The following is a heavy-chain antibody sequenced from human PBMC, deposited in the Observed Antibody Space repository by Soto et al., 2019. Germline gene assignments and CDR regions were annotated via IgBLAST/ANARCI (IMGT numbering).Heavy chain of an antibody. CDR2: ITGGGDNT. CDR3: TQDGGSMDLLTVN. Sequence: EVQLLESGGDLVQPGGSLRLSCAASGFTFTSYAMSWIRQAPGKGLEWVSAITGGGDNTYYADSVKGRFTIYRDNSKNTLYMQMNSLRAADTSFYYCTQDGGSMDLLTVNWGQGTLVTVSS. CDR1: GFTFTSYA. V-gene: IGHV3-23*01. D-gene: IGHD3-16*01. J-gene: IGHJ4*02.